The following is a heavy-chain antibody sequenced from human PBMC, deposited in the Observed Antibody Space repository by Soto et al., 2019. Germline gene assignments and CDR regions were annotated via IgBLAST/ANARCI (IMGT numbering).Heavy chain of an antibody. Sequence: PGGSLRLSCVASGFTFSTYAMTWVRQAPGKGLEWVSTIGSTGRSTYYADSVKGRFTISRDNSINTLYLQVNSLRAEDTAVYYCARYTVTIYQNFDYWGPGTLVTVS. CDR2: IGSTGRST. J-gene: IGHJ4*02. D-gene: IGHD4-17*01. V-gene: IGHV3-23*01. CDR3: ARYTVTIYQNFDY. CDR1: GFTFSTYA.